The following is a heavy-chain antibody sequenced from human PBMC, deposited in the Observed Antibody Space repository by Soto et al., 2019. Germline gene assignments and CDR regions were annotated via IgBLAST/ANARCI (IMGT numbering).Heavy chain of an antibody. J-gene: IGHJ3*02. Sequence: QVQLVQSGAEVKKPGSSVKVSCKASGGTFSSYAISWVRQAPGQGLEWMGGIIPIFGTANYAQKFQGRVTTAETEATSTAYMGLSSLRSVDTAVFYCASHPYYYDNSVYYPDAFDIWGQGTMVTVSS. CDR1: GGTFSSYA. D-gene: IGHD3-22*01. CDR3: ASHPYYYDNSVYYPDAFDI. V-gene: IGHV1-69*12. CDR2: IIPIFGTA.